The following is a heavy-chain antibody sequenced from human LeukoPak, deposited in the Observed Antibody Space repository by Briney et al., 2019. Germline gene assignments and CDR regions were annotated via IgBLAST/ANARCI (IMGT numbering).Heavy chain of an antibody. J-gene: IGHJ4*02. V-gene: IGHV3-9*01. CDR3: ARGHYSSSWYVFDY. CDR1: GFTFDDYA. Sequence: GGSLRLSCAASGFTFDDYAMHWVRQAPGKGLEWVSGISWNSGSIGYADSVKGRFTISRDNAKNSLYLQMNSLRAEDTAVYYCARGHYSSSWYVFDYWGQGTLVTVSS. D-gene: IGHD6-13*01. CDR2: ISWNSGSI.